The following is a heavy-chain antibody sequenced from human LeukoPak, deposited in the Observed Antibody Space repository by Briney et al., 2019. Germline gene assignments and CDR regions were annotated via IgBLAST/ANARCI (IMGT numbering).Heavy chain of an antibody. V-gene: IGHV1-18*01. D-gene: IGHD6-6*01. CDR1: GYTFTSYG. J-gene: IGHJ5*02. CDR2: ISAYNGNT. Sequence: GASVKVSCKASGYTFTSYGISWVRQAPGQGLEWMGWISAYNGNTNYAQKLQGRVTITTDESTTTAYMELSSLRSEDTALYYCAASIAAEGWFDPWGQGTLVTVSS. CDR3: AASIAAEGWFDP.